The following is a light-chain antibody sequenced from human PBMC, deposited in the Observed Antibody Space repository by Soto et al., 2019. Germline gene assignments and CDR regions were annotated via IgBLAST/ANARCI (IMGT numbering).Light chain of an antibody. J-gene: IGKJ1*01. CDR3: PQSYSTPLR. CDR2: AAS. CDR1: QSISSY. Sequence: DIQMTQSPSSLSASVGDRVTITCRASQSISSYLNWYQQKPGKAPKLLIYAASSLQGGIPSRFSGSGSGTDVTLTISRLQPEDFATYYCPQSYSTPLRFGQGTKVEIK. V-gene: IGKV1-39*01.